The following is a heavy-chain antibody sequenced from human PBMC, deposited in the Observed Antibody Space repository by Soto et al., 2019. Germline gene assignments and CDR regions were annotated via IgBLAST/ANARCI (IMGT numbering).Heavy chain of an antibody. J-gene: IGHJ5*02. CDR1: GYTFTSYG. CDR2: ISAYNGNT. V-gene: IGHV1-18*01. Sequence: GASVKVSCKASGYTFTSYGISWVRQAPGQGLEWMGWISAYNGNTNYAQKLQGRVTMTTDTSTSTAYMELNSLKTEDTAVYYCTTDPHCSGGSCYHWTHDPWGQGTLVTVSS. CDR3: TTDPHCSGGSCYHWTHDP. D-gene: IGHD2-15*01.